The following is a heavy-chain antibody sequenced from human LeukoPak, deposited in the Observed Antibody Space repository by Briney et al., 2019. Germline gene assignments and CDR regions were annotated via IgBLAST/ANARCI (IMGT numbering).Heavy chain of an antibody. Sequence: SETLSLTCAVYGGSFTKHQWSWIRQPPGKGLEWIGAINDGGSTNYNPSLKSRVTISVDTSKNQFSLKLSSVTAADTAVYYCARDLANWGVAFDIWAEGQWSPSLQ. CDR2: INDGGST. CDR1: GGSFTKHQ. J-gene: IGHJ3*02. V-gene: IGHV4-34*01. CDR3: ARDLANWGVAFDI. D-gene: IGHD7-27*01.